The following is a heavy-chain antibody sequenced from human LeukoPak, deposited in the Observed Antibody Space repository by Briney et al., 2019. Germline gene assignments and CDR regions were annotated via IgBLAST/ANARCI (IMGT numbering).Heavy chain of an antibody. CDR2: IYYSGST. CDR3: AGPSPAAGWFDP. Sequence: SETLSLTCTVSGGSISSSSYYWGWIRQPPGKGXXXIGSIYYSGSTYYNPSLKSRVTISVDTSKNQFSLKLSSVTAADTAVYYCAGPSPAAGWFDPWGQGTLVTVSS. V-gene: IGHV4-39*01. CDR1: GGSISSSSYY. J-gene: IGHJ5*02. D-gene: IGHD2-2*01.